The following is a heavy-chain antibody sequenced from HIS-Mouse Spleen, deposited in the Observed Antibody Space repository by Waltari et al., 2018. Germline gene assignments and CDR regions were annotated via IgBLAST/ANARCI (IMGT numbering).Heavy chain of an antibody. D-gene: IGHD5-12*01. CDR2: IKKDGSEK. V-gene: IGHV3-7*01. CDR1: GFTFSSYW. Sequence: EVQLVESGGGLVQPGGSLRLSCAASGFTFSSYWMSWVRQAPGKGRGWVANIKKDGSEKYYVDSVKGRFTISRDNAKNSLYLQMNSLRAEDTAVYYCARDGRGYSGYDWGQGTLVTVSS. CDR3: ARDGRGYSGYD. J-gene: IGHJ4*02.